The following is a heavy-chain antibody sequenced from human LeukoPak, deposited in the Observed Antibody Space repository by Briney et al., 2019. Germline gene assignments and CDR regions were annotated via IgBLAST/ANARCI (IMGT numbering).Heavy chain of an antibody. D-gene: IGHD6-6*01. J-gene: IGHJ4*02. V-gene: IGHV3-23*01. CDR2: ISGSGGST. CDR1: GFTFSSYA. CDR3: AKDLVQYSSSSGIGPDY. Sequence: GGSLRLSCAASGFTFSSYAMSWVRQAPGKGLEWVSAISGSGGSTYYADSVKGRFTISRDNSKSTLYLQMNSLRAEDTAVYYCAKDLVQYSSSSGIGPDYWGQGTLVTVSS.